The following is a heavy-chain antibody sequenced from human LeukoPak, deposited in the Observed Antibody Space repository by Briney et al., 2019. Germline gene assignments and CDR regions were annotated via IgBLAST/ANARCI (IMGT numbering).Heavy chain of an antibody. D-gene: IGHD3-10*01. CDR2: INHSRGT. V-gene: IGHV4-34*01. CDR3: ATDRYYGSGSYYKFDY. CDR1: GASFSGYY. J-gene: IGHJ4*02. Sequence: SETLSLTCGVSGASFSGYYWTWIRQPPGKGLEWFGEINHSRGTNYNMSLKSRVTISVDPSKKQFSLKLRSVTAEDTAVYYCATDRYYGSGSYYKFDYWGQGILVTVSS.